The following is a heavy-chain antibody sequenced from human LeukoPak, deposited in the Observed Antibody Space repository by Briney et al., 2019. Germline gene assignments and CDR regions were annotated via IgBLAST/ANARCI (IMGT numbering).Heavy chain of an antibody. CDR2: INPNSGGT. CDR3: ARDEEFGELLYYFDY. V-gene: IGHV1-2*02. J-gene: IGHJ4*02. D-gene: IGHD3-10*01. CDR1: GYTFTGYY. Sequence: ASVKVSCKASGYTFTGYYMHWVRQAPGQGLEWMGWINPNSGGTNCAQKFQGRVTMTRDTSISTAYMELSRLRSDDTAVYYCARDEEFGELLYYFDYWGQGTLVTVSS.